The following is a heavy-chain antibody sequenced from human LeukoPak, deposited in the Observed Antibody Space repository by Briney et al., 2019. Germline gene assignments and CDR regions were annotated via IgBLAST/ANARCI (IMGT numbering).Heavy chain of an antibody. V-gene: IGHV3-23*01. Sequence: GGTLRLSCAASGFTFSSYGMSWVRQAPGKGLEWVSAISGSGGSTYYADSVKGRFTISRDNSKNTLYLQMNSLRAEDTAVYYCAKANVFGVVDYFDYWGQGTLVTVSS. CDR1: GFTFSSYG. CDR3: AKANVFGVVDYFDY. CDR2: ISGSGGST. J-gene: IGHJ4*02. D-gene: IGHD3-3*01.